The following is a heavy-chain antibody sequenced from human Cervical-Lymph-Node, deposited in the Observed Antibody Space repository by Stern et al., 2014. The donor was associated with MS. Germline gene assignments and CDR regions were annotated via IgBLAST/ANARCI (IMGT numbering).Heavy chain of an antibody. V-gene: IGHV5-51*01. Sequence: EVHLVESGAEVKKPGESLKISCKGSGYNFASYWIGWVRQAPGKGLEWMGIIYPDDSDARYTPSFQGQVTMSADKSIGTAYLQWSSLKASDTAFYFCARKGTYGLDYWGQGALVTVSS. CDR2: IYPDDSDA. CDR3: ARKGTYGLDY. CDR1: GYNFASYW. D-gene: IGHD3-10*01. J-gene: IGHJ4*02.